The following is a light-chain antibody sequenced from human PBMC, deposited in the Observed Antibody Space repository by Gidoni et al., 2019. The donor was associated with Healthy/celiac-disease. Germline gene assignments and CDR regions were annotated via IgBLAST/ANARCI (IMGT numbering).Light chain of an antibody. J-gene: IGKJ3*01. CDR1: QSLLHSNGYNY. Sequence: DIVMTQSPLSLSVTPGEPASISCRSSQSLLHSNGYNYLDWYLQKPGQSPQLLIYLGSNRASGVPDRFSGSGSGTDFTLKISRVEAEDVGVYYCMQALQILFTFGPGTKVDIK. CDR2: LGS. CDR3: MQALQILFT. V-gene: IGKV2-28*01.